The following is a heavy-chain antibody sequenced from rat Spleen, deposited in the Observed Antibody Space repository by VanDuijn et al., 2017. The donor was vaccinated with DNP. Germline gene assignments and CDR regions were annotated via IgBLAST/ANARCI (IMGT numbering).Heavy chain of an antibody. D-gene: IGHD1-11*01. Sequence: EVQLVESGGDLVQPGRSLKLSCAASGFTFSDYNMAWVRQAPTKGLEWVATILYDGSRTYYRDSVKGRFTISRDNAKSTLYLQMDSLRSEDTATYYCATRGNYGGYDYWGQGVMVTVSS. J-gene: IGHJ2*01. CDR3: ATRGNYGGYDY. V-gene: IGHV5S10*01. CDR2: ILYDGSRT. CDR1: GFTFSDYN.